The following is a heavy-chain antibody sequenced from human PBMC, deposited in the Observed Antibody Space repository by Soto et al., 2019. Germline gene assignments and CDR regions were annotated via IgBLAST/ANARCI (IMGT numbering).Heavy chain of an antibody. D-gene: IGHD1-26*01. CDR1: GFTFSKFG. Sequence: PWETLSLPCAGSGFTFSKFGRHWFRQAPGKGMEWVAVMSNKERISDGDTTTYETNSVKGRFTIYRKNSRNTLYLQMNNLRVEDTAGYYCAKYSRYGVKWYEVGRPDGWGQGAPVTVSS. CDR3: AKYSRYGVKWYEVGRPDG. V-gene: IGHV3-30*18. J-gene: IGHJ4*02. CDR2: MSNKERISDGDTTT.